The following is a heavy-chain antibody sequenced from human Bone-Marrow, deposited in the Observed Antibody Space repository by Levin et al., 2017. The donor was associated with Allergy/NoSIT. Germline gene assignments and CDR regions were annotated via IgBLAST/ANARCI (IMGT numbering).Heavy chain of an antibody. CDR3: VKGGPNTLNY. Sequence: GGSRRLSCAASGSTFSSYNMNWVRQAPGKGLEWVSYISSGSSTIYYADSVKGRFTISRDNARNSLSLQMTSLRDEDTAVYYCVKGGPNTLNYWGQGTLVTVSS. J-gene: IGHJ4*02. CDR1: GSTFSSYN. CDR2: ISSGSSTI. D-gene: IGHD2-15*01. V-gene: IGHV3-48*02.